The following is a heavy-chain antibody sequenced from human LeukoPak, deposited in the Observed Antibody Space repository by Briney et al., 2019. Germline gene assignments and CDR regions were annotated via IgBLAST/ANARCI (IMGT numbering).Heavy chain of an antibody. V-gene: IGHV3-66*01. CDR3: ARDSDYYDSSTLY. Sequence: QAGGSLRLSCAASGFTVSSNYMSWVRQAPGKGLEWVSVTYSGGSTYYADSVKGRFTIFRDNSKNTLYLQMNSLRAEDTAVYYCARDSDYYDSSTLYWGQGTLVTVSS. J-gene: IGHJ4*02. D-gene: IGHD3-22*01. CDR1: GFTVSSNY. CDR2: TYSGGST.